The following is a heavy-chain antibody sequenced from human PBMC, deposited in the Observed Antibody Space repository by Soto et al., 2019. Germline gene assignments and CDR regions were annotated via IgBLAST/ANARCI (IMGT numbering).Heavy chain of an antibody. J-gene: IGHJ4*02. V-gene: IGHV4-59*01. CDR2: IYYSGST. Sequence: PSETLSLTCTVSGGSISSYYWSWIRQPPGKGLEWIGYIYYSGSTNYNPSLKSRVTISVDTPKNQFSLKLSSVTAADTAVYYCARAILGDFWSGYYSYYFDYWGQGTLVTVSS. D-gene: IGHD3-3*01. CDR1: GGSISSYY. CDR3: ARAILGDFWSGYYSYYFDY.